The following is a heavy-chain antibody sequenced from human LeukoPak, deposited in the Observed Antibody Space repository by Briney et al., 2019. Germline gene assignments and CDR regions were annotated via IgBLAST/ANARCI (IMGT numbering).Heavy chain of an antibody. CDR2: IDSSGGYM. CDR1: GFTFSSYE. V-gene: IGHV3-21*06. CDR3: LRGDRRDY. Sequence: GGSLRLSCAASGFTFSSYEMNWVRQAPGKGLEWVSSIDSSGGYMFYADSVKGRFIISRDNAKDSLYLQMNSLRVEDTAVYYCLRGDRRDYWGQGTLVTVSS. J-gene: IGHJ4*02.